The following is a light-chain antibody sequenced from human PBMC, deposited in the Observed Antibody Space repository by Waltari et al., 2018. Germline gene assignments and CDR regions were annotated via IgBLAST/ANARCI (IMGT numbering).Light chain of an antibody. V-gene: IGKV1-27*01. CDR3: QKYNSAPQGT. J-gene: IGKJ1*01. CDR2: AAS. Sequence: DIQMTQSPSSLSASVGDRVTITCRASQGISNYLAWYQQKPGKVPKLLIYAASTLQSGVPSRFSGSGSGTDFTLTINSLQPEDVATYYCQKYNSAPQGTFGQGTKVEIK. CDR1: QGISNY.